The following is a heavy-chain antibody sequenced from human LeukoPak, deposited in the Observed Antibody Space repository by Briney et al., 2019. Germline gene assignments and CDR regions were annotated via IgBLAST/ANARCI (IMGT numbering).Heavy chain of an antibody. Sequence: PGGSLRLSCAASGFTFSHAWMSWVRQAPGKGLEWVGRVKSKTDGGTTDYAAPVKGRFTTSRGDSKNTLYLEMNSLKTEDTAVYYCTVVNYGSGSYPLGYWGQGTLVTVSS. CDR2: VKSKTDGGTT. CDR1: GFTFSHAW. J-gene: IGHJ4*02. CDR3: TVVNYGSGSYPLGY. D-gene: IGHD3-10*01. V-gene: IGHV3-15*01.